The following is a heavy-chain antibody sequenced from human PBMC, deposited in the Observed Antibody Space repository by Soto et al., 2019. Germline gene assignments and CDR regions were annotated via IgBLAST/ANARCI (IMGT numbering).Heavy chain of an antibody. Sequence: SLTCAVSGGSISSSTYYWGWIRQPPGKGLEWIGSVYFSATTYYNPSLKSRLTFSEDTSKNLFSLKLSSVTAADTAVYYCARHGLSSSGWTAAGFDYWGQGIVVTVSS. CDR1: GGSISSSTYY. J-gene: IGHJ4*02. CDR2: VYFSATT. D-gene: IGHD6-19*01. V-gene: IGHV4-39*01. CDR3: ARHGLSSSGWTAAGFDY.